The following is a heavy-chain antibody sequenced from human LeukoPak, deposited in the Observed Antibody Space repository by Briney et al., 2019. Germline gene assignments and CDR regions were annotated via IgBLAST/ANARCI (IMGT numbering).Heavy chain of an antibody. CDR3: ARRVADGGWRVDC. V-gene: IGHV4-39*01. J-gene: IGHJ4*02. D-gene: IGHD6-19*01. CDR1: GGSISSSSYY. CDR2: IYYVGST. Sequence: SETLSLTCTVSGGSISSSSYYWDWIRQSPGKGLEWLGSIYYVGSTYYNPSLESRVTISVDTSKKQFSLKLSSVTAADTAVHFCARRVADGGWRVDCWGQGTLVTVSS.